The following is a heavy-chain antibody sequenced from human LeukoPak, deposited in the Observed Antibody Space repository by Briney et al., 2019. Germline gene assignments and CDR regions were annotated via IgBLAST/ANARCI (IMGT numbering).Heavy chain of an antibody. CDR3: ARDGSGWHFDY. CDR2: ISSSSSYI. Sequence: GGSLRLSCAASGFTFSSYSMNWVRQAPGKGLEWVSSISSSSSYIYYADSVKGRFTISRDNAKNPLYLQMNSLRAEGTAVYYCARDGSGWHFDYWGQGTLVTVSS. V-gene: IGHV3-21*01. D-gene: IGHD6-19*01. J-gene: IGHJ4*02. CDR1: GFTFSSYS.